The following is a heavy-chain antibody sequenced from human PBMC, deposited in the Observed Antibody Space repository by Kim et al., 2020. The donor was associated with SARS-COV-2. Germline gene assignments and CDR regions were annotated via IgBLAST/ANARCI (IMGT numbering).Heavy chain of an antibody. CDR3: ARQQARITIFGVVIAHFDY. CDR1: GGSISSSSYY. D-gene: IGHD3-3*01. Sequence: SETLSLTCTVSGGSISSSSYYWGWIRQPPGKGLEWIGSIYYSGSTYYNPSLKSRVTISVDTSKNQFSLKLSSVTAADTAVYYCARQQARITIFGVVIAHFDYWGQGTLVTVSS. J-gene: IGHJ4*02. V-gene: IGHV4-39*01. CDR2: IYYSGST.